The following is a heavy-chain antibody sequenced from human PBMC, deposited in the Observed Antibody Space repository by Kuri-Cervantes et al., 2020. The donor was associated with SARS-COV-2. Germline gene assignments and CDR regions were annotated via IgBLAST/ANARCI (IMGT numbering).Heavy chain of an antibody. V-gene: IGHV1-2*02. D-gene: IGHD4-17*01. CDR3: ARGYGDYLRDY. CDR1: GHTFRR. Sequence: ASVKVSCKASGHTFRRVRQGPGQGLEWVGWINPNSGGTNYAQKFQGRVTMTRDTSISTAYMELSRLRSDDTAVYYCARGYGDYLRDYWGQGTLVTVSS. J-gene: IGHJ4*02. CDR2: INPNSGGT.